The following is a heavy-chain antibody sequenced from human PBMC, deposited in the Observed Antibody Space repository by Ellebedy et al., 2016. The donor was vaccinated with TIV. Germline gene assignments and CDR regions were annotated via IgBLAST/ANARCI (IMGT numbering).Heavy chain of an antibody. CDR1: GLTFRSYA. CDR2: ISDSGGAT. J-gene: IGHJ4*02. V-gene: IGHV3-23*01. CDR3: AKDSGLSGWYFDY. D-gene: IGHD6-19*01. Sequence: PGGSLRLSCAASGLTFRSYAMGWVRQAPGKGLEWISVISDSGGATYHAAPLKGRFTNSRDNSNDMVYLQINSLRPDDTAVYYCAKDSGLSGWYFDYWGQGTLVTVSS.